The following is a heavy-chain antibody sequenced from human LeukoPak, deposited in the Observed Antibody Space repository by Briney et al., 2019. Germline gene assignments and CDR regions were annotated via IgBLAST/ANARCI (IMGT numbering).Heavy chain of an antibody. CDR2: MHPNTGDT. CDR3: VKHLTDPTSGDY. D-gene: IGHD1-14*01. J-gene: IGHJ4*02. Sequence: ASVKVSCKTSGYTFTDEYIHWVRQAPGHGLECMGWMHPNTGDTVYVQKFQGRVTFTRDTSISTAYMELHRLRSDDTAVYYCVKHLTDPTSGDYWGQGTLVTVSS. CDR1: GYTFTDEY. V-gene: IGHV1-2*02.